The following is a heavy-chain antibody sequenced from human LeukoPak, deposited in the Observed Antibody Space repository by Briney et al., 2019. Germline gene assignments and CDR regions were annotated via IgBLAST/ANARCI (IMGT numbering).Heavy chain of an antibody. V-gene: IGHV3-23*01. Sequence: GGSLRLSCAASGFTFSSYAMSWVRQAPGKGLEWVSAISGSGGSTYYADSVKGRFTVSRDNSKNTLYLQMNSLRAEDTALYYCARHSIVVVSRIGSGWGQGTLVTVSS. CDR2: ISGSGGST. D-gene: IGHD2-21*01. J-gene: IGHJ4*02. CDR3: ARHSIVVVSRIGSG. CDR1: GFTFSSYA.